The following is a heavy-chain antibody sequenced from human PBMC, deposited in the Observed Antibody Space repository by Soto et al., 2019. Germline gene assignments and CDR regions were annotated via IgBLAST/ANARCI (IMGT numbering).Heavy chain of an antibody. CDR2: IYHSGST. V-gene: IGHV4-30-2*01. J-gene: IGHJ4*02. CDR1: GGSISSGGYS. CDR3: ASAGGLGAVAADY. Sequence: QLQLQESGSGLVKPSQTLSLTCAVSGGSISSGGYSWSWIRQPPGKGLEWIGYIYHSGSTYYNPSLKSRVTISVDRSKNQFSRKLTSVPAADTAVYYCASAGGLGAVAADYWGQGTLVTVSS. D-gene: IGHD6-19*01.